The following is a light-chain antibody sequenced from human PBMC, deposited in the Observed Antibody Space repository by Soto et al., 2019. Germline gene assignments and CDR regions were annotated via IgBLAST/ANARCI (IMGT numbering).Light chain of an antibody. J-gene: IGKJ2*01. CDR3: QQYGNSPPFT. CDR2: GAS. V-gene: IGKV3-20*01. Sequence: EIVLTQSPGPLSLSPGERATLSCRASQSVSSSYLAWYQQKPGQAPRLLIYGASSRATGIPDRFSGSGSGTDFTLTINRLEPEDFAVYFCQQYGNSPPFTFGQGTKVEIK. CDR1: QSVSSSY.